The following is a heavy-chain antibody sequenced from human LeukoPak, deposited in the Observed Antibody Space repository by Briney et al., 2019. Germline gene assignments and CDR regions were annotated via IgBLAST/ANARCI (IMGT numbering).Heavy chain of an antibody. D-gene: IGHD1-26*01. CDR1: GFTFSSYA. CDR3: ARDSGSYYYFDY. J-gene: IGHJ4*02. CDR2: ISGSGGST. V-gene: IGHV3-23*01. Sequence: PGGSLRLSCAASGFTFSSYAMSWVRQAPGKGLEWVSAISGSGGSTYYADSVKGRFTISRDNSKNTLYLQMNSLRAEDTAVYYCARDSGSYYYFDYWGQGTLVTVSS.